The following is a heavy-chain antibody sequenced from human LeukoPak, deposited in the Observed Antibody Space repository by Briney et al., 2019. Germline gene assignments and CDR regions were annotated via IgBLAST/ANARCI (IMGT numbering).Heavy chain of an antibody. Sequence: PGGSLRLSCAASGFTFSNYAMSWVRQAPGKGLEWVSSISDSGGTTYSADSVKGRFTISRDNSKNTLYLQMNSLRAEDTAVYYCASPLGYCSGGSCYLVYWGQGTLVTVSS. D-gene: IGHD2-15*01. J-gene: IGHJ4*02. CDR3: ASPLGYCSGGSCYLVY. V-gene: IGHV3-23*01. CDR2: ISDSGGTT. CDR1: GFTFSNYA.